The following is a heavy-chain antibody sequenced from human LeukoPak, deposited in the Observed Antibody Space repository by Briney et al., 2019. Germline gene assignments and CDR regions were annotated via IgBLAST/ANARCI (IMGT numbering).Heavy chain of an antibody. CDR2: IRKDGSER. J-gene: IGHJ4*02. Sequence: LPGGSLRLSCAASGFPFSNYWMNWVRQAPGNALEWVAYIRKDGSERYYVDSVKGRFTISRDNARNSLYLQMNSLRADDTAVYYCARHTSGQPFDYWGQGTLVTVSS. V-gene: IGHV3-7*03. D-gene: IGHD6-19*01. CDR3: ARHTSGQPFDY. CDR1: GFPFSNYW.